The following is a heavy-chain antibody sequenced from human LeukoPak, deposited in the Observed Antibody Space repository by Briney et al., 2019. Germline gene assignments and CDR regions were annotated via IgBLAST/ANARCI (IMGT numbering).Heavy chain of an antibody. J-gene: IGHJ4*02. D-gene: IGHD3-9*01. CDR3: ARDSPTLTGYYYYFDY. Sequence: SETLSLTCAVYGGSFSGYYWSWIRQPPGKGLEWIGEINHSGSTNYNPSLKSRVTISVDTSKNQFSLKLSPVTAADTAVYYCARDSPTLTGYYYYFDYWGQGTLVTVSS. V-gene: IGHV4-34*01. CDR1: GGSFSGYY. CDR2: INHSGST.